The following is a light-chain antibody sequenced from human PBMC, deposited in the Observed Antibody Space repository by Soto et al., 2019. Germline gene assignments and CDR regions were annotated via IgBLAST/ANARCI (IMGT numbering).Light chain of an antibody. V-gene: IGLV1-40*01. CDR3: QSYDSNLSVV. CDR2: DNS. Sequence: QAVVTQPPSVSGAPGQRVTITYTGSSSNIGAGYDVHWYQQLPGTAPKLLIYDNSNRPSGVPDRLSGSKSGTSASLAITGLQAEDEADYYCQSYDSNLSVVFGGGTKLTVL. J-gene: IGLJ2*01. CDR1: SSNIGAGYD.